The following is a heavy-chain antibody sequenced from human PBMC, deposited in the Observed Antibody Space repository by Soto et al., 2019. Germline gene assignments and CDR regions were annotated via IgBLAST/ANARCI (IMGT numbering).Heavy chain of an antibody. D-gene: IGHD3-10*01. Sequence: PSETLSLTCTVSGGSISSYYWSWIRQPPGKGLEWIGYIYYSASTNYSPSLKSRVNISVDTSKNQFSLKLSSVTAADTAMYYCTKGDRHHFYYKRIYVPWGQGAQVTVSS. CDR3: TKGDRHHFYYKRIYVP. V-gene: IGHV4-59*08. CDR2: IYYSAST. J-gene: IGHJ4*02. CDR1: GGSISSYY.